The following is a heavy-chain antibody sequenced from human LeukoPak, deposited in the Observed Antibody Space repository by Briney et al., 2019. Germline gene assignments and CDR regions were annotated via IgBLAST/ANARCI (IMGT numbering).Heavy chain of an antibody. J-gene: IGHJ4*02. D-gene: IGHD5-12*01. V-gene: IGHV3-30-3*01. CDR2: ILYDGGNA. CDR1: GFTFSSYA. CDR3: ARGEFSGLDY. Sequence: GGSLRHSCAASGFTFSSYAMHWVRQAPGKGLEWVAVILYDGGNAHYADSVRGRFTISRDNPKNTLWLQMNSLTPDDTAVYYCARGEFSGLDYWGQGTLVTVSS.